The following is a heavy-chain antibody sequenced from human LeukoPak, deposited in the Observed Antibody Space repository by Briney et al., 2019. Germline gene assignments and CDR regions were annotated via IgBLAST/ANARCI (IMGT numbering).Heavy chain of an antibody. CDR2: INHSGST. J-gene: IGHJ4*02. CDR3: VGRSGYYTGPGFVDY. V-gene: IGHV4-34*01. D-gene: IGHD3-3*01. CDR1: GGSFSGYY. Sequence: PSETLSLTCAVYGGSFSGYYWSWIRQPPGKGLEWIGEINHSGSTNYNPSLKSRVTISVDTSKNQFSLKLSSVTAADAAVYYCVGRSGYYTGPGFVDYWGQGTLVTVSS.